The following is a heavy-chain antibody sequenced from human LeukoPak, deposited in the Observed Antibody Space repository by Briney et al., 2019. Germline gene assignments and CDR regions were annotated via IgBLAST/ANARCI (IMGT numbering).Heavy chain of an antibody. J-gene: IGHJ4*02. CDR1: GCTLTELS. Sequence: ASVKVSCKVSGCTLTELSMHWVRQAPGKGLEWMGGFDPEDGETIYAQKFQGRVTMTEDTSTDTAYMELSSLRSEDTAVYYCATGYDFWSGSSPFDYRGQGTLVTVSS. CDR2: FDPEDGET. CDR3: ATGYDFWSGSSPFDY. V-gene: IGHV1-24*01. D-gene: IGHD3-3*01.